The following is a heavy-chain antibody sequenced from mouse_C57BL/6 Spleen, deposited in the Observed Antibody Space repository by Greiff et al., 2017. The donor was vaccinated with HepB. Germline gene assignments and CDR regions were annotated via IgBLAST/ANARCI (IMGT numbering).Heavy chain of an antibody. CDR2: IYPGDGDT. CDR3: ADGYLFDY. CDR1: GYAFSSSW. J-gene: IGHJ2*01. D-gene: IGHD2-3*01. V-gene: IGHV1-82*01. Sequence: VQLQQSGPELVKPGASVKISCKASGYAFSSSWMNWVKQRPGKGLEWIGRIYPGDGDTNYNGKFKGKATLAADQSSSTAYMQLSSLASEVSAVYFCADGYLFDYWGQGTTLTVSS.